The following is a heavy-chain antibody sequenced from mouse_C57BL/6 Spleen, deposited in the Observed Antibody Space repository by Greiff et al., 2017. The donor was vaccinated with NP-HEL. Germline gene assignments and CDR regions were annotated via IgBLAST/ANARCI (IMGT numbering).Heavy chain of an antibody. D-gene: IGHD1-1*01. CDR2: IHPNSGST. V-gene: IGHV1-64*01. CDR1: GYTFTSYW. CDR3: ARRGYGSSWGFAY. J-gene: IGHJ3*01. Sequence: VQLQQPGAELVKPGASVKLSCKASGYTFTSYWMHWVKQRPGQGLEWIGMIHPNSGSTNYNEKFKSKATLTVDKSSSTAYMQLSSLTSEDSAVYYCARRGYGSSWGFAYWGQGTLVTVSA.